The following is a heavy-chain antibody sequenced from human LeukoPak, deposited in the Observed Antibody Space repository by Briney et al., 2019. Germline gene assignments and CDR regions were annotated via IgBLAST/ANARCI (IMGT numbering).Heavy chain of an antibody. CDR2: INHSGST. J-gene: IGHJ2*01. Sequence: PSETLSLTCTVYGGSFSGYYWSWIRQPPGKGLEWIGEINHSGSTNYNPSLKSRVTISVDTSKNQFSLKLSSVTAADTAVYSCARVRGGSWYFDLWGRGTLVTVSS. CDR3: ARVRGGSWYFDL. D-gene: IGHD6-25*01. CDR1: GGSFSGYY. V-gene: IGHV4-34*01.